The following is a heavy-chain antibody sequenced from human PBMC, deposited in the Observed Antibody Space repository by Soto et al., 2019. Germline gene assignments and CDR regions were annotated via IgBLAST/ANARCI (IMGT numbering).Heavy chain of an antibody. V-gene: IGHV3-53*01. Sequence: RIRQKPGKGLEWVSVIYSGGSTNYADSVKGRLTISRDNSKNTLYLQMDSLRAEDTAVYYCARGPPPWGAFDIWGQGTMVTVSS. CDR3: ARGPPPWGAFDI. D-gene: IGHD7-27*01. J-gene: IGHJ3*02. CDR2: IYSGGST.